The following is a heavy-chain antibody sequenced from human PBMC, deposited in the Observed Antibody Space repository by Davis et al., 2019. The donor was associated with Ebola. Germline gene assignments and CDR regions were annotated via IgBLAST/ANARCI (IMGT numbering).Heavy chain of an antibody. CDR2: ISSSSSYI. V-gene: IGHV3-21*01. CDR3: ARPYYYGSGSPPLFDY. J-gene: IGHJ4*02. D-gene: IGHD3-10*01. Sequence: GESLKISCAASGFTFSSYSMNWVRQAPGKGLEWVSSISSSSSYIYYADSVKGRFTISRDNAKNSLYLQMNSLRAEDTAVYYCARPYYYGSGSPPLFDYWGQGTLVTVSS. CDR1: GFTFSSYS.